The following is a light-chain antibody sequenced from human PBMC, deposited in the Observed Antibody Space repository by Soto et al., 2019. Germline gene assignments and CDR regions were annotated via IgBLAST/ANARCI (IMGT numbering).Light chain of an antibody. V-gene: IGLV1-40*01. CDR3: QSFDSSLSAYV. J-gene: IGLJ1*01. CDR1: SSNLGAGHD. CDR2: GNS. Sequence: QSVLTQPPSVSGAPGQRVTISCTGSSSNLGAGHDVHWYQQFPGTAPKLLIYGNSNRPSGVPDRFSGSKSGTSASLAITGLQAEDEADYYCQSFDSSLSAYVFATGTKLTVL.